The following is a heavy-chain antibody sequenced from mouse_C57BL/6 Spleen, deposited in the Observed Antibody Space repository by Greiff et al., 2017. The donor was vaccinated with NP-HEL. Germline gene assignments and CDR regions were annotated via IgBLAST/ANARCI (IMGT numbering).Heavy chain of an antibody. J-gene: IGHJ4*01. Sequence: EVQLVESGGGLVQSGRSLRLSCATSGFTFSDFYMEWVRQAPGKGLEWIAASRNKANDYTTEYSASVKGRFIVSRDTSQSILYLQMNALRAEDTAIYYCARDARVTYAMDYWGQGTSVTVSS. CDR2: SRNKANDYTT. CDR1: GFTFSDFY. D-gene: IGHD2-2*01. V-gene: IGHV7-1*01. CDR3: ARDARVTYAMDY.